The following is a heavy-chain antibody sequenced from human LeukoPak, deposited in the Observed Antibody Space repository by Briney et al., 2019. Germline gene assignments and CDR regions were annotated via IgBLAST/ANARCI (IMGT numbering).Heavy chain of an antibody. Sequence: GGSLRLSCAASGFTFRSYAMNWVRQAPGKGLEWISYIRNSGTTIYYTDSVKGRFTISRDDAKNSLYLQMNSLRAEDTAVYYCASTTYFYDSSGYGWYFDLWGRGTLVTVSS. CDR2: IRNSGTTI. CDR3: ASTTYFYDSSGYGWYFDL. J-gene: IGHJ2*01. D-gene: IGHD3-22*01. CDR1: GFTFRSYA. V-gene: IGHV3-48*03.